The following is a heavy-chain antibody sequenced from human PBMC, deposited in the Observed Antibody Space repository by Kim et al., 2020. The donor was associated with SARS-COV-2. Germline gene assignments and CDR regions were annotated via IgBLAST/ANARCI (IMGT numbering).Heavy chain of an antibody. V-gene: IGHV3-23*03. CDR3: AKEVGSTSSYQTDH. D-gene: IGHD3-16*02. J-gene: IGHJ4*02. Sequence: GGSLRLSCEASGFTLSRYAMSWVRQAPGKGLEWVSVTYTNRGNIHYADSVEGRFTISRDNSKNTLYLEMNSLRAEDTAVYFCAKEVGSTSSYQTDHWGQGTLVTVSS. CDR2: TYTNRGNI. CDR1: GFTLSRYA.